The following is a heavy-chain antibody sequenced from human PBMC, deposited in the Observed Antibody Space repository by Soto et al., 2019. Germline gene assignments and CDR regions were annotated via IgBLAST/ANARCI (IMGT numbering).Heavy chain of an antibody. CDR1: GDSFSSNSAA. D-gene: IGHD3-10*01. J-gene: IGHJ4*02. V-gene: IGHV6-1*01. Sequence: SQTLSLTCAISGDSFSSNSAAWSWIRQSPSRGLEWLGRTYYRSKWYNDYAVSVKSRITINPDTSKNQFSLQLNSVTHEDTAVYSCAREEESITIGGGVIIRYTFFDYWGQETLVPVSS. CDR2: TYYRSKWYN. CDR3: AREEESITIGGGVIIRYTFFDY.